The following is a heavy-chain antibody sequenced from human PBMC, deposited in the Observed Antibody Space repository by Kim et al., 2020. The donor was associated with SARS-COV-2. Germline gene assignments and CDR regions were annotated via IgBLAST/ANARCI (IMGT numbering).Heavy chain of an antibody. CDR3: ARGGILTGYYKGVDY. J-gene: IGHJ4*02. CDR1: GFTFSDYY. D-gene: IGHD3-9*01. Sequence: GGSLRLSCAASGFTFSDYYMSWIRQAPGKGLEWVSYISSSSSYTNYADSVKGRFTISRDNAKNSLYLQMNSLRAEDTAVYYCARGGILTGYYKGVDYWGQGTLVTVSS. V-gene: IGHV3-11*05. CDR2: ISSSSSYT.